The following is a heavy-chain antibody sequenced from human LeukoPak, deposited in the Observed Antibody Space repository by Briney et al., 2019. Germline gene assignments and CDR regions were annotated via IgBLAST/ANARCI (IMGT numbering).Heavy chain of an antibody. D-gene: IGHD3-10*01. Sequence: SETLSLTCSVSGGSISGYYWSWIRQPPGKGLEWIGYIYYSGTTIYNPSLKSRVTISVDTSNNQFSLKLSSVTAADTAIYFCARAETYYYGSGSSNWFDPWGQGTLVTVSS. CDR2: IYYSGTT. J-gene: IGHJ5*02. CDR1: GGSISGYY. CDR3: ARAETYYYGSGSSNWFDP. V-gene: IGHV4-59*08.